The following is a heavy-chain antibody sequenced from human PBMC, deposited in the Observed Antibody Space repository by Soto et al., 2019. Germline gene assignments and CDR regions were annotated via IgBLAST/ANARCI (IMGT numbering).Heavy chain of an antibody. CDR2: IYYSGST. D-gene: IGHD6-19*01. Sequence: QVQLQESGPGLVKPSQTLSLTCTVSGGSISSGGYYWSWIRQHPGKGLEWIGYIYYSGSTYYNPSLKSRVTISVDTSKNQFSLKLSSVTAADTAVYYCARGPLAVAGTRAPFDHWGQGTLVTVSS. CDR3: ARGPLAVAGTRAPFDH. CDR1: GGSISSGGYY. J-gene: IGHJ4*02. V-gene: IGHV4-31*03.